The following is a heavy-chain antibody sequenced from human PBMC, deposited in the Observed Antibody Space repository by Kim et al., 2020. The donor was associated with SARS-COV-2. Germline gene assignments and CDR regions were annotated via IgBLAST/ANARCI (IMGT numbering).Heavy chain of an antibody. D-gene: IGHD6-19*01. V-gene: IGHV4-59*01. CDR2: IYYSGST. CDR1: GGSISSYY. J-gene: IGHJ6*02. Sequence: SETLSLTCTVSGGSISSYYWSWIRQPPGKGLEWIGYIYYSGSTNYNPSLKSRVTISVDTSKNQFSLKLSSVTAADTAVYYCARGGSSGRYGMDVWGQGTTVTVSS. CDR3: ARGGSSGRYGMDV.